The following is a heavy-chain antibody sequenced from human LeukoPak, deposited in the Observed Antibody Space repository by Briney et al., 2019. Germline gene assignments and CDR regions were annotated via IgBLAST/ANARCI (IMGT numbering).Heavy chain of an antibody. J-gene: IGHJ4*02. CDR2: INTGNGDT. CDR3: ARNMAVAGTPGV. Sequence: ASVKVSCKASGYPFTSYPIHWVRQAPGQRLEWMGWINTGNGDTKYSQQFQGRVTVTRDTSASTAYMEVSSLRSEDTAVYYCARNMAVAGTPGVWGQGTLVTVSS. CDR1: GYPFTSYP. V-gene: IGHV1-3*04. D-gene: IGHD6-19*01.